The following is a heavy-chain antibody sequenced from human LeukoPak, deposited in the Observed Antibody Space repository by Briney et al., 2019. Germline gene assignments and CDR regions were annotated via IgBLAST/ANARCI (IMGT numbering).Heavy chain of an antibody. CDR3: TTDVVVAAAIFDY. V-gene: IGHV3-15*01. CDR2: IKSKTDGGTT. Sequence: RSGGSLRLSCAASGFTFSNAWMSWVRQAPGKGLGWVGRIKSKTDGGTTDYAAPVKGRFTISRDDSKNTLYLQMNSLKTEDTAVYYCTTDVVVAAAIFDYWGQGTLVTVSS. J-gene: IGHJ4*02. D-gene: IGHD2-15*01. CDR1: GFTFSNAW.